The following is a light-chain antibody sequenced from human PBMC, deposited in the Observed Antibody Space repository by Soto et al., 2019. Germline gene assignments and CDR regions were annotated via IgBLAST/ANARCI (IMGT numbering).Light chain of an antibody. CDR2: DTS. J-gene: IGLJ3*02. CDR1: TGAVTSGHH. V-gene: IGLV7-46*01. Sequence: QTVVTQEPSLTVSPGGTVTLTCASSTGAVTSGHHTYWFQQKPGQAPRILIFDTSKRHSWTPARFSGSLLGGQAALNLSGAQHEDEAEYSCLLTFRGPWVFGGGTKLTVL. CDR3: LLTFRGPWV.